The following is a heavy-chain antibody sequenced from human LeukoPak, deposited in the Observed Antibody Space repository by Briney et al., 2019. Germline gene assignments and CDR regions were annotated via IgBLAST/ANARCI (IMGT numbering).Heavy chain of an antibody. CDR1: GFTFINSA. V-gene: IGHV1-58*01. CDR3: AADPSYSSGYRYYFDC. J-gene: IGHJ4*02. CDR2: IVVGSGNT. D-gene: IGHD3-22*01. Sequence: SVNVSFKTSGFTFINSAVQWVRQARGKRLEWIGWIVVGSGNTNYAQKFQEGVTITRDMPTSTAYMELSSLRSEDTAVYYCAADPSYSSGYRYYFDCWGQGTLVTVSS.